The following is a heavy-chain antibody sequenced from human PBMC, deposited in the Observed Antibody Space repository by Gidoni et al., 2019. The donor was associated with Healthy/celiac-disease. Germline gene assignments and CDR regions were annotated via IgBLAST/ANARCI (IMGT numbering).Heavy chain of an antibody. CDR3: AKGNDFWSGAIDY. Sequence: EVQLLESGGGLVQPGGSLRLSCAASGFTFSSYAMSWVRQAPGKVLEWVSAISGSGGSTYYADSVKGRFTISRDNSKNTLYLQMNSLRAEDTAVYYCAKGNDFWSGAIDYWGQGTLVTVSS. V-gene: IGHV3-23*01. D-gene: IGHD3-3*01. J-gene: IGHJ4*02. CDR2: ISGSGGST. CDR1: GFTFSSYA.